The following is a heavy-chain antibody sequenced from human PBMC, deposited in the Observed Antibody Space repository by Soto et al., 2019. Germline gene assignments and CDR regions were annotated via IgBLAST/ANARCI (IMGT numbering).Heavy chain of an antibody. CDR3: ARDRDYGGNPYYFVY. D-gene: IGHD4-17*01. J-gene: IGHJ4*02. CDR2: IIPIFGTA. CDR1: GGTFSSYA. V-gene: IGHV1-69*06. Sequence: GASVKVSCKASGGTFSSYAISWVRQAPGQGLEWMGGIIPIFGTANYAQKFQGRVTITADKSTSTAYMELSSLRSEDTAVYYCARDRDYGGNPYYFVYWGQGTLVTVSS.